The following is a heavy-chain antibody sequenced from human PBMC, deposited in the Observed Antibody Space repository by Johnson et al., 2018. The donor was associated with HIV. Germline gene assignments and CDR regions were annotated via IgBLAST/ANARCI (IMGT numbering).Heavy chain of an antibody. J-gene: IGHJ3*02. D-gene: IGHD2-8*01. Sequence: MLLVESGGGVVRPGGSMRLSCAAYGFTFDDYGMSWVRQAPGKGLEWVSGINWNGGSTGYADYVKGRFTISRDNARNSLYLQMNSLRAEDTALYYCARATWSDDAFDIWGQGTMVTVSS. CDR2: INWNGGST. CDR3: ARATWSDDAFDI. CDR1: GFTFDDYG. V-gene: IGHV3-20*04.